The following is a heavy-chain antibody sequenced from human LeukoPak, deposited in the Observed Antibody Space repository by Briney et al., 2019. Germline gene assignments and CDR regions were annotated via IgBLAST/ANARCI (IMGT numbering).Heavy chain of an antibody. CDR3: AKTPRQYCGSTSCPNHFDY. CDR2: ISYDGSNK. CDR1: GFTFSSYG. V-gene: IGHV3-30*18. Sequence: GGSLRLSCAASGFTFSSYGMHWVRQAPGKGLEWVAVISYDGSNKYYADSVKGRFTISRDNSKNTLYLQMNSLRAEDTAVYYCAKTPRQYCGSTSCPNHFDYWGQGTLVTVSS. D-gene: IGHD2-2*01. J-gene: IGHJ4*02.